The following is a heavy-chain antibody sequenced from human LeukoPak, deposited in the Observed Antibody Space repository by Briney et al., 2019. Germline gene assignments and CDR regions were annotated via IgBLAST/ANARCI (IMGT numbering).Heavy chain of an antibody. CDR2: ISAYNDNT. CDR1: GYTFTSYG. J-gene: IGHJ4*02. D-gene: IGHD3-9*01. V-gene: IGHV1-18*01. Sequence: ASVKASCKASGYTFTSYGISWVRQAPGQGLEWMGWISAYNDNTNYAQKLQGRVTMTTDTSTSTAYMELRSLRSDDTAVYYCARVHYDILTGYCYFDYWGQGTLVTVSS. CDR3: ARVHYDILTGYCYFDY.